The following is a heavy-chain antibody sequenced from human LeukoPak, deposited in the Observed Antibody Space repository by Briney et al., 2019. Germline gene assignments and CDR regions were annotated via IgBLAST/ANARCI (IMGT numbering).Heavy chain of an antibody. CDR1: GFTFSSYG. V-gene: IGHV3-30*02. CDR3: AKNQRGQGEYYYYMDV. D-gene: IGHD1-26*01. CDR2: IRYDGSNK. Sequence: GGSLRLSCAASGFTFSSYGMHWVRQAPGKGLEWVAFIRYDGSNKYYADSVKDRFTISRDNSKNTLYLQMNSLRAEDTAVYYCAKNQRGQGEYYYYMDVWGKGTTVTVSS. J-gene: IGHJ6*03.